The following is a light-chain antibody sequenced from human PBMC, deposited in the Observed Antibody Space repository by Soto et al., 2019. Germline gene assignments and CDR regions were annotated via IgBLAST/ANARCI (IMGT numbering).Light chain of an antibody. Sequence: DIQMTQSPSTLSASVGDRVTITCRASQSISSWLAWYQQKPGKAPKLLIYKASSLESGVPSRFSGSGSGTEFTLTISSLQPDDFATYYCQVGFTFGPGTKVDI. V-gene: IGKV1-5*03. CDR3: QVGFT. J-gene: IGKJ3*01. CDR1: QSISSW. CDR2: KAS.